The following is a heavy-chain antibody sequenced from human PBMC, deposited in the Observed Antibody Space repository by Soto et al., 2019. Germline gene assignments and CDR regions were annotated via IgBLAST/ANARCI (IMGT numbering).Heavy chain of an antibody. V-gene: IGHV3-23*01. Sequence: GGSLRLSCAASGLTFSGYAMAWVRQAPGKGLEWVSSISGDGAITYYADSVKGRFTISRDNSRNTVYLQMNDLGAEDTALYYCAKDDVSVVRGVLDFWGQGXLVTVSS. D-gene: IGHD3-10*01. CDR2: ISGDGAIT. CDR1: GLTFSGYA. CDR3: AKDDVSVVRGVLDF. J-gene: IGHJ4*01.